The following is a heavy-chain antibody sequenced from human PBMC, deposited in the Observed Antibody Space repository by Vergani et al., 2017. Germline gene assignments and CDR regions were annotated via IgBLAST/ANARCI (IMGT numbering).Heavy chain of an antibody. CDR2: INPSGCST. D-gene: IGHD3-16*01. V-gene: IGHV1-46*01. CDR3: ARVWGSYYYFDR. Sequence: QVQLVQSGAEVKKPGASVKVSCKASGYTFTSYYMHWVPQAPGQGLEWMGIINPSGCSTTYAQKFQGRFTMTRATSTSTVYMELSSLRSEDTAVYYCARVWGSYYYFDRWGRGSLVTVAS. J-gene: IGHJ2*01. CDR1: GYTFTSYY.